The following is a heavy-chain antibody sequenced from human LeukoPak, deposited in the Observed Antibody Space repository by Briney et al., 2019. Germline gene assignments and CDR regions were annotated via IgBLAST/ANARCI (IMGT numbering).Heavy chain of an antibody. J-gene: IGHJ6*04. CDR2: IIPIFGTA. CDR1: GGTFSSYA. CDR3: ARDPITVTTGGRYYYYGMDV. V-gene: IGHV1-69*13. D-gene: IGHD4-11*01. Sequence: GASVKVSCKASGGTFSSYAISWVRQAPGQGLEWMGGIIPIFGTANYAQKFQGRVTITADESTSPAYMELSSLRSEDTAVYYCARDPITVTTGGRYYYYGMDVWGKGPTVTVSS.